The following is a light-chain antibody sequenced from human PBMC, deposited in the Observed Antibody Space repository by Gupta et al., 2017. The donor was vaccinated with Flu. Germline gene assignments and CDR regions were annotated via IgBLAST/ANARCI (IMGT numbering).Light chain of an antibody. V-gene: IGKV3-11*01. CDR1: QSIGSQ. J-gene: IGKJ4*01. Sequence: GERATLSCRAIQSIGSQLAWYQQKPGQAPRLLIHDASNRATDIPARFSGSGSETDFTLTISSLEPEDFAVYYCQQRRYWPITFGGGTKLEIK. CDR3: QQRRYWPIT. CDR2: DAS.